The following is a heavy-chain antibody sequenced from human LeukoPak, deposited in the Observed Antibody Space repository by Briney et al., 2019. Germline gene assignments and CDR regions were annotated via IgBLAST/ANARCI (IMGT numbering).Heavy chain of an antibody. J-gene: IGHJ6*03. V-gene: IGHV4-4*07. Sequence: AESLSLTCTVSGGSICSCDWSCSRQPAGEGVEGRGRIYTSRSTNYNPSLESRVTMSVDTSKNQFYLKLSSATAADTAVYYYARGDYYYYMDVWGKGNTVTVSS. CDR2: IYTSRST. CDR1: GGSICSCD. CDR3: ARGDYYYYMDV.